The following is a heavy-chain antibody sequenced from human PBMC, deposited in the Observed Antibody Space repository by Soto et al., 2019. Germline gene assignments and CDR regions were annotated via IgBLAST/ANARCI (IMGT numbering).Heavy chain of an antibody. CDR3: ARDRDWAFDY. Sequence: GGSLRLSCSASGFTFTSYSMNWVRQAPGKGLEWLSYISPSGTNIRYADSVKGRFTFSRDNAKNSLYLQLNSLRDEDTAVYFCARDRDWAFDYWGQGTLVTVSS. CDR2: ISPSGTNI. J-gene: IGHJ4*02. V-gene: IGHV3-48*02. D-gene: IGHD3-9*01. CDR1: GFTFTSYS.